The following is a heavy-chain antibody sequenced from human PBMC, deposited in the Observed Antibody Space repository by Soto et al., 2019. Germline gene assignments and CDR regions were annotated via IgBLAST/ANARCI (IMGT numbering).Heavy chain of an antibody. D-gene: IGHD2-15*01. J-gene: IGHJ4*02. Sequence: GGSLRLSCAAYGFTFSSYLMHWVRQAPGKGLVWVSRMNSDGSSTSYADSVKGRFTISRDNAKNTLYLQMNSLRAEDTAVYYCATEGGLGFCSGGSCYSWPVYYWGQGTLVTVSS. CDR3: ATEGGLGFCSGGSCYSWPVYY. CDR1: GFTFSSYL. CDR2: MNSDGSST. V-gene: IGHV3-74*01.